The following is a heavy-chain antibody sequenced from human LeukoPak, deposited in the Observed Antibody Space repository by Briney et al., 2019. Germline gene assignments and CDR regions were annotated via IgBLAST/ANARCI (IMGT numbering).Heavy chain of an antibody. V-gene: IGHV1-18*01. CDR1: GYTFTSYG. CDR2: IRAYNGNT. J-gene: IGHJ4*02. Sequence: ASVKVSCKAFGYTFTSYGISWVRQAPGQGLEWMGWIRAYNGNTNYAQKLQGRVTMTTDTSTSTAYMELRSLRSDDTAVYYCARETTYGGYDYWGQGTLVTVSS. CDR3: ARETTYGGYDY. D-gene: IGHD5-12*01.